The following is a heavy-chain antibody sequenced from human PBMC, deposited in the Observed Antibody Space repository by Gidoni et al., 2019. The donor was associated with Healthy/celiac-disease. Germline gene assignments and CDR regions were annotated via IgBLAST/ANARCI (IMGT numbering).Heavy chain of an antibody. CDR3: AKVGVTLSLDY. D-gene: IGHD3-16*01. J-gene: IGHJ4*02. V-gene: IGHV3-9*01. CDR2: ISWNSGSI. Sequence: EVQLVASGGGLVQPGGSLRLSCAASGFPFDDYARHWVRQAPGKGLEWVSGISWNSGSIGYADSVKGRFTISRDNAKNSLYLQMNSLRAEDTALYYCAKVGVTLSLDYWGQGTLVTVSS. CDR1: GFPFDDYA.